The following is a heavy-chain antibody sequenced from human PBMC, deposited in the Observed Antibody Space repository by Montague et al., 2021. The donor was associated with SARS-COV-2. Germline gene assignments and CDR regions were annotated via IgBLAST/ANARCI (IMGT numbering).Heavy chain of an antibody. CDR3: VRASLIKARIAVAGTTVY. CDR2: ISYDGSNK. Sequence: SLRLSCAASGLTFNNYAMHWVRQAPGKGLEWVALISYDGSNKYYADSVKGRFAISRDNSKNTLYLQMNGLRAEDTAVYYCVRASLIKARIAVAGTTVYWGQGTLVTISS. CDR1: GLTFNNYA. J-gene: IGHJ4*02. V-gene: IGHV3-30*09. D-gene: IGHD6-19*01.